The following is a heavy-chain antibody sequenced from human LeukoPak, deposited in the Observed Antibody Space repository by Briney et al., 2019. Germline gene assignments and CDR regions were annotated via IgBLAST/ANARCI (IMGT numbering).Heavy chain of an antibody. CDR3: ARLPGPATELNAFDI. CDR1: GGSISSGDYY. J-gene: IGHJ3*02. V-gene: IGHV4-61*08. D-gene: IGHD1-7*01. CDR2: IYYSGST. Sequence: PSETLSLTCTVSGGSISSGDYYWSWIRQPPGKGLEWIGYIYYSGSTNYNPSLKSRVTISVDTSKNQFSLKLSSVTAADTAVYYCARLPGPATELNAFDIWGQGTMVTVSS.